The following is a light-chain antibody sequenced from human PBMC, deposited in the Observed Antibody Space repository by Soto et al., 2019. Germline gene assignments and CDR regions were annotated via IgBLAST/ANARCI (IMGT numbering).Light chain of an antibody. Sequence: EIVMTQSPATLSVSPGERATLFCRASQTVSSNLAWYQLKPGQAPGLLIYAASARATGIPARFSGSGSGTEVTLTISSLQSEEFAVYYFQQYKNCPWPFGPGTKVEIK. CDR2: AAS. CDR1: QTVSSN. CDR3: QQYKNCPWP. J-gene: IGKJ1*01. V-gene: IGKV3-15*01.